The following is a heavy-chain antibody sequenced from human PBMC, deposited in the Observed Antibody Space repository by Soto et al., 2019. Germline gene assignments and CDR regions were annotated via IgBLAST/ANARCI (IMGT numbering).Heavy chain of an antibody. CDR2: INHSGST. Sequence: PSETLSLTCAVYCGSFSGYYWSWIRQPPGKGLEWIGEINHSGSTNYNPSLKSRVTISVDTSKNQFSLKLSSVTAADTAVYYCARVSSSWSYYYYGMDAWGQGTTVTVSS. D-gene: IGHD6-13*01. V-gene: IGHV4-34*01. CDR3: ARVSSSWSYYYYGMDA. CDR1: CGSFSGYY. J-gene: IGHJ6*02.